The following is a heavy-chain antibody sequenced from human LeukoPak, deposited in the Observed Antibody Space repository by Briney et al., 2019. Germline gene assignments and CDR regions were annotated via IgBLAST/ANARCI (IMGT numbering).Heavy chain of an antibody. CDR1: GGTFSSYA. Sequence: SVKVSCKASGGTFSSYAISWVRQAPGQGLEWMGGIIPISGTANYAQKFQGRVTITADESTSTAYMELSSLRSEDTAVYYCARSITIFGVAGPFDPWGQGTLVTVSS. V-gene: IGHV1-69*01. J-gene: IGHJ5*02. CDR2: IIPISGTA. D-gene: IGHD3-3*01. CDR3: ARSITIFGVAGPFDP.